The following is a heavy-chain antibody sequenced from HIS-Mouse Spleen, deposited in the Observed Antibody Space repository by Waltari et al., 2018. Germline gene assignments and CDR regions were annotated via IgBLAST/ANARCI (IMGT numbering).Heavy chain of an antibody. V-gene: IGHV4-39*07. CDR3: AREIPYSSSWYDWYFDL. D-gene: IGHD6-13*01. J-gene: IGHJ2*01. CDR2: IDSSGST. CDR1: GGSISSSSYY. Sequence: QLQLQESGPGLVKPSETLSLTCTVPGGSISSSSYYWGWIRQPPGKGLEWIGRIDSSGSTYYNPSLKSLVTISVDTSKNQFALKLSSVTAADTAVYYCAREIPYSSSWYDWYFDLWGRGTLVTVSS.